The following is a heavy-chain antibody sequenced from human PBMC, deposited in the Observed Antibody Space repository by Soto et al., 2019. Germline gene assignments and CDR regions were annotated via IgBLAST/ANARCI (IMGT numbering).Heavy chain of an antibody. CDR1: GFTFSSYA. J-gene: IGHJ6*02. Sequence: GGSLRLSCAASGFTFSSYAMHWVRQAPGKGLEWVAVISYDGSNKYYADSVKGRFTISRDNSKNTLYLQMNSLRAEDTAVYYCVRDTREITMVRGVQAAYYYYGMDVWGQGTTVTVSS. CDR3: VRDTREITMVRGVQAAYYYYGMDV. V-gene: IGHV3-30-3*01. D-gene: IGHD3-10*01. CDR2: ISYDGSNK.